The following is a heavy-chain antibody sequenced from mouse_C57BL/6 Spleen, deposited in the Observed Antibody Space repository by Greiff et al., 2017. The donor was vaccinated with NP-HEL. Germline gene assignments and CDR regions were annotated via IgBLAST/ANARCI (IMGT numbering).Heavy chain of an antibody. D-gene: IGHD1-1*01. CDR2: IDPANGNT. V-gene: IGHV14-3*01. Sequence: EVQLQQSVAELVRPGASVKLSCTASGFNIKNTYMHWVKQRPEQGLEWIGRIDPANGNTKYAPKFKGKATLTAEKSSSTAYMQLSSLTSEDSAVYFCARSHTPYGGAMDYWGQGTSVTVSS. CDR3: ARSHTPYGGAMDY. J-gene: IGHJ4*01. CDR1: GFNIKNTY.